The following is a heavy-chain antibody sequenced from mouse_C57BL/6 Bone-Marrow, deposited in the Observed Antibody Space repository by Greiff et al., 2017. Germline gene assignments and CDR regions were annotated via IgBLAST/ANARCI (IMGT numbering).Heavy chain of an antibody. V-gene: IGHV1-81*01. Sequence: VQLQQSGAELARPGASVKLSCKASGYTFTSYGISWVKQSTGQGLEWIGEIYPRSGNTYYNEKFKGKATLTADKSSSTAYMELRSLTSEDSAVYFCAKIYYYGSRFAYWGQGTLVTVSA. CDR1: GYTFTSYG. CDR2: IYPRSGNT. CDR3: AKIYYYGSRFAY. D-gene: IGHD1-1*01. J-gene: IGHJ3*01.